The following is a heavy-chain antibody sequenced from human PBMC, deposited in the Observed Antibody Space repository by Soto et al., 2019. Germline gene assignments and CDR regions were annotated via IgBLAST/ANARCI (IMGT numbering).Heavy chain of an antibody. CDR3: ARVGTDGFDF. CDR1: GYIFVSYA. J-gene: IGHJ3*01. Sequence: QVQLVQSGPEVKKPGASVRVSCKPSGYIFVSYAVTWVRQAPGQGLEWMGWISAYSGHTNNAQKFQDRVTMTTDASTSTAYMELSNLTSDDAAVYYCARVGTDGFDFWGQGTMVTVSS. V-gene: IGHV1-18*01. CDR2: ISAYSGHT. D-gene: IGHD3-10*01.